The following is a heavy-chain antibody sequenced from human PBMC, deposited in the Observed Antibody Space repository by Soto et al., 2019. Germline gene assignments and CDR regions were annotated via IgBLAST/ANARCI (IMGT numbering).Heavy chain of an antibody. CDR3: VRGDKGGFDL. CDR1: GFSFSNDG. CDR2: TSNDGNKK. Sequence: GGSLRLSCAASGFSFSNDGMHWVRQAPGKGLEWVALTSNDGNKKVYGESVKGRFTVSRDNSRNTLYLEINSLRGEDTAVYYCVRGDKGGFDLWGQGTTVTVSS. D-gene: IGHD2-21*02. V-gene: IGHV3-30*03. J-gene: IGHJ3*01.